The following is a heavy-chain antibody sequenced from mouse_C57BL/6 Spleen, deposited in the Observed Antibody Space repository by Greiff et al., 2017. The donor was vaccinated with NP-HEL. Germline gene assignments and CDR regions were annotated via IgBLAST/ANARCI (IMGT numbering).Heavy chain of an antibody. CDR1: EYEFPSYD. CDR2: INSDGGST. V-gene: IGHV5-2*01. J-gene: IGHJ4*01. CDR3: ARHYGYDGYYAMDY. D-gene: IGHD2-2*01. Sequence: EVHLVESGGGLVQPGESLKLSCESTEYEFPSYDMSWVRKTPEKRLELVAAINSDGGSTYYPDTMQRRFTISRNNTKKTLYLQMSSLRSEDTALYYCARHYGYDGYYAMDYWGQGTSVTVSS.